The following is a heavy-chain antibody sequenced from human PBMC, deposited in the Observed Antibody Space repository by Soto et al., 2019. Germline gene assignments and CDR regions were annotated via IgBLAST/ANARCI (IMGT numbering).Heavy chain of an antibody. CDR3: ARSLRFLEWLSIAPFDY. Sequence: GESLKISCKGSGYSFTSYWIGWVRQMPGKGLEWMGIIYPGDSDTRYSPSFQGQVTISADKSISTAYLQWSSLKASDTAMYYCARSLRFLEWLSIAPFDYWGQGTLVTVSS. D-gene: IGHD3-3*01. CDR2: IYPGDSDT. CDR1: GYSFTSYW. V-gene: IGHV5-51*01. J-gene: IGHJ4*02.